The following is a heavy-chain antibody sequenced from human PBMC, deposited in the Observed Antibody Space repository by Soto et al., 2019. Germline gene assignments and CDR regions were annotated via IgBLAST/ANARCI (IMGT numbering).Heavy chain of an antibody. V-gene: IGHV1-2*02. Sequence: ASVKVSCKASGYTFTGYYMHWVRQAPGQGLEWMGWINPNSGGTNYAQKFQGRVTMTRDTSISTAYMELSRLRSDDTAVYYCARDGSLPGYSSSWYGDGMDVWGQGTTVTVSS. CDR1: GYTFTGYY. CDR2: INPNSGGT. D-gene: IGHD6-13*01. CDR3: ARDGSLPGYSSSWYGDGMDV. J-gene: IGHJ6*02.